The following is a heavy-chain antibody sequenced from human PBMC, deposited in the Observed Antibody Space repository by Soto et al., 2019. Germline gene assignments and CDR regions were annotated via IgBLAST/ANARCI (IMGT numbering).Heavy chain of an antibody. D-gene: IGHD5-12*01. Sequence: QLQLQESGSGLVKPSPTLSLNCAVSGGYISSGGYSWSWILQPPGKGLEWIGYIYHSGSNYYNPYLKSRVTISVDRSKNLCSRKLSSVTAADTAVYYCAAGGGLPRYSWGQGTLVTVSS. CDR2: IYHSGSN. CDR3: AAGGGLPRYS. J-gene: IGHJ4*02. CDR1: GGYISSGGYS. V-gene: IGHV4-30-2*01.